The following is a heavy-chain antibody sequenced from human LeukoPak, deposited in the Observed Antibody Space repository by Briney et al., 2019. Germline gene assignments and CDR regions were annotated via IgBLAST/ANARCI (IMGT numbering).Heavy chain of an antibody. CDR1: GGSISSGSYY. Sequence: PSETLSLTCTVSGGSISSGSYYWSWIRQPAGKGLEWIGRIYTSGSTNYNPSLKSRVTISVDTSKNQFSLKLSSVTAADTAVYYCARGGPNDAFDIWGQGTMVTVSS. D-gene: IGHD3-16*01. V-gene: IGHV4-61*02. CDR2: IYTSGST. CDR3: ARGGPNDAFDI. J-gene: IGHJ3*02.